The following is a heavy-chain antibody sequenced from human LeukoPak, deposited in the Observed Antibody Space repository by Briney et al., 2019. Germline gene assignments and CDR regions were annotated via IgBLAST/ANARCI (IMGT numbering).Heavy chain of an antibody. CDR2: IYYSGST. CDR1: GGSISSY. V-gene: IGHV4-59*01. CDR3: ASAVSGGSGTHAFDT. J-gene: IGHJ3*02. D-gene: IGHD3-10*01. Sequence: PSETLSLTCTVSGGSISSYWSWIRQPPGKGLEWIGYIYYSGSTNYNPSLKSRVTISVDTSKNQFSLKLSSVTAADTAVYYCASAVSGGSGTHAFDTWGQGTMVTVSS.